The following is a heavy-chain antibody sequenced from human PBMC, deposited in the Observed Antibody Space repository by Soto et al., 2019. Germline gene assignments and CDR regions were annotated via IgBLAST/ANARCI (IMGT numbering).Heavy chain of an antibody. CDR1: GGSIRSYY. D-gene: IGHD5-18*01. CDR2: IYYSGST. V-gene: IGHV4-59*08. Sequence: QVQLQESGPGLVKPSETLSLTCTVSGGSIRSYYWSWIRQPPGKGLEWIGYIYYSGSTNYNPSLKSRVTISVDTSKNQFSLKLKLSSVTAAHTAVYYCARRYGSCFDYWGQGTLVTVSS. J-gene: IGHJ4*02. CDR3: ARRYGSCFDY.